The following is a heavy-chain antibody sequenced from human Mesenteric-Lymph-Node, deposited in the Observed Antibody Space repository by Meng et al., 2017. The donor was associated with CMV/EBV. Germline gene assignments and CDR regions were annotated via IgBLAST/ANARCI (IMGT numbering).Heavy chain of an antibody. Sequence: YTFTSDDINWVRQATGQGLEWMGWMNPNSGNTGYAQKFQGRVTMTRNTSISTAYMELSSLRSEDTAVYYCAREGGYCSSTSCYWFDPWGQGTLVTVSS. V-gene: IGHV1-8*01. D-gene: IGHD2-2*01. CDR1: YTFTSDD. CDR3: AREGGYCSSTSCYWFDP. CDR2: MNPNSGNT. J-gene: IGHJ5*02.